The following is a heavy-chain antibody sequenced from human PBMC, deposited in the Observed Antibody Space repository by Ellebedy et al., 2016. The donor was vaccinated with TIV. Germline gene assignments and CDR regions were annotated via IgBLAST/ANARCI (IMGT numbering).Heavy chain of an antibody. CDR3: ARYESASLVIEY. CDR2: IKQDGSGK. J-gene: IGHJ4*02. D-gene: IGHD4-23*01. V-gene: IGHV3-7*01. CDR1: GFTFSNYW. Sequence: GGSLRLSXAASGFTFSNYWMSWVRQAPGKGLEWVANIKQDGSGKYYVDSVKGRFTISRDNAKNSLSLQMNSLRAEDTAVYYCARYESASLVIEYWGQGTLVTVYS.